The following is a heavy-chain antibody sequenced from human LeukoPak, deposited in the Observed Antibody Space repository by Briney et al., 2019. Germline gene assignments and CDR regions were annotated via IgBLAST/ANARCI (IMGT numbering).Heavy chain of an antibody. CDR2: INPSGGST. J-gene: IGHJ6*02. CDR1: RYTSTRYY. V-gene: IGHV1-46*01. CDR3: AREYQLLVLRRVFYSGMEA. D-gene: IGHD2-2*01. Sequence: ASVRDSSKESRYTSTRYYMCCVPEAPGQGLEWMGIINPSGGSTSYAQKFQSRVTMTRDTSTSTAYMELRSLRSDDTAVYYCAREYQLLVLRRVFYSGMEAWGHGTTGTVSS.